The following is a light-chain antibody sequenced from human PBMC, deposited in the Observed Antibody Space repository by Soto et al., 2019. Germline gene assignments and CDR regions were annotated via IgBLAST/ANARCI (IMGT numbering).Light chain of an antibody. CDR2: KAS. V-gene: IGKV1-5*03. J-gene: IGKJ2*01. Sequence: DIQMTQSPSTLSASVGDRVTITCRASQSISSWLAWYQQKPGKAPKVLIYKASILESGVPSRFSGSGSGTEFTLTISSLQPDDFATYFCQQYNSYSPYTFGQGTKLEIQ. CDR3: QQYNSYSPYT. CDR1: QSISSW.